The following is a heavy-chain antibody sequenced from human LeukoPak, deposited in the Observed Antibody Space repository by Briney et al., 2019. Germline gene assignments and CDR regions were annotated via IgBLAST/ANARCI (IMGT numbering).Heavy chain of an antibody. D-gene: IGHD3-22*01. V-gene: IGHV3-21*01. J-gene: IGHJ6*03. CDR1: GFTFSSYT. CDR2: ITRSSNYI. CDR3: ARDLINYMDV. Sequence: PGGSLRLSCAASGFTFSSYTMNWVRQAPGKGLEWISSITRSSNYIYYADSMKGRFTISRDNAKKSLYLQMNSLRAEDTAVYYCARDLINYMDVWGKGTTVTISS.